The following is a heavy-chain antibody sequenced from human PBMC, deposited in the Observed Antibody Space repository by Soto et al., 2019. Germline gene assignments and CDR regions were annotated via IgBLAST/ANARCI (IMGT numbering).Heavy chain of an antibody. V-gene: IGHV1-18*01. CDR2: ISAYNGNT. J-gene: IGHJ3*02. CDR1: GYTFTSYG. CDR3: ARDQGNYYDSSGPTDAFDI. Sequence: ASVKVSCKASGYTFTSYGISWVRQAPGQGLEWMGWISAYNGNTNYAQKLQGRVTMTTDTSTSTAYMELRSLRSDDTAVYYCARDQGNYYDSSGPTDAFDIWGQGTMVTVS. D-gene: IGHD3-22*01.